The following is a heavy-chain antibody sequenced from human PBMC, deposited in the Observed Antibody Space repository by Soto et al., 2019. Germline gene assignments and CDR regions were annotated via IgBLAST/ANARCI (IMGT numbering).Heavy chain of an antibody. J-gene: IGHJ4*02. CDR3: AGTYYYGSSGYYYRG. D-gene: IGHD3-22*01. CDR2: IIPIFGTA. Sequence: QVQLVQSGAEVKKPGSSVKVSCKASGGTFSSYAISWVRQAPGQGLEWMGGIIPIFGTANYAQKFQGRVTITADESTGTDYMELSRLRSEDTAVYYCAGTYYYGSSGYYYRGWGQGTLVTVSS. CDR1: GGTFSSYA. V-gene: IGHV1-69*01.